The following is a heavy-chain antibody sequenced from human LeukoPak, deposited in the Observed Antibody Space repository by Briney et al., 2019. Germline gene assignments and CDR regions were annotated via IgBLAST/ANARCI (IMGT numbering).Heavy chain of an antibody. J-gene: IGHJ4*02. D-gene: IGHD6-6*01. Sequence: ASVEVSCKASGYAFTSYGINWVRQAPGQGLEWMGWISAYNGNTNYAQKVQGRVTMTTDTSTSTAYMELRSLRSDDTAVYYCARDNYSISSDFDYWGQGTLVTVSS. CDR3: ARDNYSISSDFDY. V-gene: IGHV1-18*01. CDR1: GYAFTSYG. CDR2: ISAYNGNT.